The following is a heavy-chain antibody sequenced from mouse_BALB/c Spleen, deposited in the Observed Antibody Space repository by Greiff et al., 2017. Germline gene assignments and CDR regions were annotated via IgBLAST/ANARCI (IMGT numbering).Heavy chain of an antibody. Sequence: VQLQESGAELARPGASVKLSCKASGYTFTSYWMQWVKQRPGQGLEWIGAIYPGDGDTRYTQKFKGKATLTADKSSSTAYMQLSSLASEDSAVYYCARKGDWVYAMDYWGQGTSVTVSS. CDR3: ARKGDWVYAMDY. V-gene: IGHV1-87*01. CDR2: IYPGDGDT. CDR1: GYTFTSYW. J-gene: IGHJ4*01. D-gene: IGHD4-1*01.